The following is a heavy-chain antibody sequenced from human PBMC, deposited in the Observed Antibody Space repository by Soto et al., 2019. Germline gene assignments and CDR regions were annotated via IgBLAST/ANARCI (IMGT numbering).Heavy chain of an antibody. Sequence: QVQLVQSGAEVKKPGSSVRVSCKASGGTFSNYAISWVRQAPGEGLEWMGGIGPIFGTANYAQRFQGRVTITADESTRTAYMELSSLRSDDTAVYYCASPTGKLDYWGQGTLVTVSS. CDR3: ASPTGKLDY. CDR2: IGPIFGTA. D-gene: IGHD2-8*02. J-gene: IGHJ4*02. CDR1: GGTFSNYA. V-gene: IGHV1-69*01.